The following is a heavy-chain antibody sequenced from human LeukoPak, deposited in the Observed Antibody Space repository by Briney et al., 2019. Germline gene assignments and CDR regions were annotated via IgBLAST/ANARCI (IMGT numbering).Heavy chain of an antibody. Sequence: GGSLRLSCAASGFTFDDYGMSWVRQAPGKGLEWVSAISGSGGSTYYADSVKGRFTISRDNSKNTLYLQVNSLRAEDTAVYYCAKRGSYGDYHYWGQGTLVTVSS. V-gene: IGHV3-23*01. CDR3: AKRGSYGDYHY. CDR2: ISGSGGST. D-gene: IGHD4-17*01. J-gene: IGHJ4*02. CDR1: GFTFDDYG.